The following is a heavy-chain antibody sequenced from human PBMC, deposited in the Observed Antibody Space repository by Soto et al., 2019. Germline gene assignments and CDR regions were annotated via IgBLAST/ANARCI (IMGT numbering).Heavy chain of an antibody. J-gene: IGHJ6*02. V-gene: IGHV3-53*01. CDR1: GFTVISNY. CDR2: IYSGGST. CDR3: ARDPPATRHGMDV. Sequence: WGSLRLSCAASGFTVISNYISLFRHSPLKWLEWVSVIYSGGSTYYADSVRGRFTISRDNSKNTLYLQMKSLRAEDTAVYYCARDPPATRHGMDVWGQGTTVTVSS.